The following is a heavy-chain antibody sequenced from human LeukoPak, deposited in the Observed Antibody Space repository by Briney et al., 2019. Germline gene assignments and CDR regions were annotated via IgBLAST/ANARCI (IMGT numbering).Heavy chain of an antibody. CDR3: ARLISTHLPYY. Sequence: SETLSHTRTVSGNSSRSSSYYWGWPRQPPEKGLEWIGNVSYSGSTYYNPSLNSRVTISVDTSKNQFSLNLSSVTATGTAVYYCARLISTHLPYYWGHGILVTVSS. J-gene: IGHJ4*01. V-gene: IGHV4-39*01. CDR2: VSYSGST. CDR1: GNSSRSSSYY. D-gene: IGHD2-2*01.